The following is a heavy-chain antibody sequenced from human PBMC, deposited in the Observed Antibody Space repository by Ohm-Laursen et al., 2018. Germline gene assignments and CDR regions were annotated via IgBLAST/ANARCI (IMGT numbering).Heavy chain of an antibody. D-gene: IGHD3-22*01. CDR2: ISGSGGST. Sequence: SLRLSCAASGFTFDDYAMHWVRQAPGKGLEWVSAISGSGGSTYYADSVKGRFTISRDNSKNTLYLQMNSLRAEDTAVYYCAKSSYDSSGHLFDYWGQGTLVTVSS. CDR1: GFTFDDYA. V-gene: IGHV3-23*01. CDR3: AKSSYDSSGHLFDY. J-gene: IGHJ4*02.